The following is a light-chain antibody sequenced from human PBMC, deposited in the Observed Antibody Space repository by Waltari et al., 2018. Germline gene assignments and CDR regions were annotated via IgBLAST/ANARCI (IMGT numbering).Light chain of an antibody. CDR1: QRVGNY. J-gene: IGKJ4*01. V-gene: IGKV1-39*01. CDR3: QQTYSAPLS. Sequence: IQMTQSPSSLSASVGERVTITCRASQRVGNYLTWYQQRPGQAPKVLIYAASTLQSGVPSRFSGSGSGTDFTLTISSLQPEDLSIYYCQQTYSAPLSFGGGTKVEI. CDR2: AAS.